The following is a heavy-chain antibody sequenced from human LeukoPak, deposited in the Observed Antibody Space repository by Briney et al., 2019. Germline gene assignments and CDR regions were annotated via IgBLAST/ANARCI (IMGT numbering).Heavy chain of an antibody. CDR2: ISSSSSYI. CDR3: ARDHDWDYMDV. J-gene: IGHJ6*03. Sequence: GGSLRLSCAASGFTFSSYEMNWVRQAPGKGLEWVSFISSSSSYIYYADSVKGRFTISRDNAKSSLYLQVNSLRAEDTAVYYCARDHDWDYMDVWGKGTTVTVSS. D-gene: IGHD3-9*01. V-gene: IGHV3-21*01. CDR1: GFTFSSYE.